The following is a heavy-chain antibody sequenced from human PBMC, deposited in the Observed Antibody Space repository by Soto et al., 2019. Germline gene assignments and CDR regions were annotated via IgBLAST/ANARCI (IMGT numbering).Heavy chain of an antibody. CDR1: VFTFISYA. CDR3: AKAFPPYYGSGSSYYFTF. J-gene: IGHJ4*02. Sequence: GWSLRLSCASSVFTFISYAMSWVRQAPGKGLEWVSAISGSGLNTYYAESVKGRFTISRDNSKNTLYLQLNSLRAEDTAIYYCAKAFPPYYGSGSSYYFTFWGQGTLVTVSS. D-gene: IGHD3-10*01. V-gene: IGHV3-23*01. CDR2: ISGSGLNT.